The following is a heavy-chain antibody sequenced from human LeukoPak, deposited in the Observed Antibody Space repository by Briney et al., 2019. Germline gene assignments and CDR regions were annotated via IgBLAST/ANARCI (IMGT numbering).Heavy chain of an antibody. CDR1: GYTFTGYY. Sequence: ASVKVSCKASGYTFTGYYMHWVRQAPGQGLEWMGWINPNSGGTNYAQKFQGRVTMTRDTSISTAYMELSRLRSDDTAMYYCARVSLYYDILTGYRAEYFQHWGQGTLVTVSS. J-gene: IGHJ1*01. CDR3: ARVSLYYDILTGYRAEYFQH. D-gene: IGHD3-9*01. V-gene: IGHV1-2*02. CDR2: INPNSGGT.